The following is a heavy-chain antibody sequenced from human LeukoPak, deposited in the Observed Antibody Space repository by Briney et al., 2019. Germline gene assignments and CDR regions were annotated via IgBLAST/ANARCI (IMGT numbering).Heavy chain of an antibody. CDR2: ISYDGSNK. CDR3: AKGSYEGSGWYFDY. D-gene: IGHD6-19*01. CDR1: GFTFSSYA. Sequence: GGSLRLSCAASGFTFSSYAMHWVRQAPGKGLEWVAVISYDGSNKYYADSVKGRFTISRDNSKNTLYLQMNSLRAEDTAVYYCAKGSYEGSGWYFDYWGQGTLVTVSS. J-gene: IGHJ4*02. V-gene: IGHV3-30-3*01.